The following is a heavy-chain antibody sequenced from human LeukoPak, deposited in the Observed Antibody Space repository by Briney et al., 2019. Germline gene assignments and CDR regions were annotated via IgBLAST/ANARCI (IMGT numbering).Heavy chain of an antibody. V-gene: IGHV3-23*01. CDR1: GFTFSSYA. Sequence: PGGSLRLSCAASGFTFSSYAMNWVRQAPGKGLEWVSSIGASRGTTYYPDSVKGRLTISRDNSKNTLNLQMNSLRVEDTAVYYCARDITGSYSVDYWGQGTLVTVSS. J-gene: IGHJ4*02. CDR3: ARDITGSYSVDY. D-gene: IGHD1-26*01. CDR2: IGASRGTT.